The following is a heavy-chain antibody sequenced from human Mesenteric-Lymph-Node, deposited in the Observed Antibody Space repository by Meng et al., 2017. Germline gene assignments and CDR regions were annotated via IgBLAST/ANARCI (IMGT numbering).Heavy chain of an antibody. CDR2: FVNNVDT. CDR1: GYTFASYG. V-gene: IGHV1-18*01. Sequence: VHLLQSGAEVKQPGASVRVSCEASGYTFASYGISWLRQAPGQVLEWMGWFVNNVDTYSAQKFQGRVTMTTDTHTSTAFMELRSLRSDDTAVYYCARGTPGRSYSDYWGQGTLVTVSS. CDR3: ARGTPGRSYSDY. J-gene: IGHJ4*02. D-gene: IGHD3-10*01.